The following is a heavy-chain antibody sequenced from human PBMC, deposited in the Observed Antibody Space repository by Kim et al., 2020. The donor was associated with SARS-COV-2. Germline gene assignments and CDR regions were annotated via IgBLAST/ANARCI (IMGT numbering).Heavy chain of an antibody. CDR2: INHSGST. CDR3: ARGQTKSSGWRGYYFDY. J-gene: IGHJ4*02. V-gene: IGHV4-34*01. D-gene: IGHD6-19*01. CDR1: GGSFSGYY. Sequence: SETLSLTCAVYGGSFSGYYWSWIRQPPGKGLEWIGEINHSGSTNYNPSLKSRVTISVDTSKNQFSLKLSSVTSADTAVYYCARGQTKSSGWRGYYFDYWGQGTLVTVSS.